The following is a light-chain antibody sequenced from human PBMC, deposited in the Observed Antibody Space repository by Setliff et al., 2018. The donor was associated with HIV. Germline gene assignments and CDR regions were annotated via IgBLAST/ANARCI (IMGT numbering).Light chain of an antibody. CDR2: EVS. J-gene: IGLJ1*01. V-gene: IGLV2-14*01. CDR1: SSDVGGYKY. CDR3: SSYRSGNTLV. Sequence: QSALTQPASVSGSPGQSITISCTGTSSDVGGYKYVYWYQQHPGKAPKLMIYEVSNRPSGISNRFSGSKSGNTASLTISGLQAEGEADYYCSSYRSGNTLVFGTGTKVTVL.